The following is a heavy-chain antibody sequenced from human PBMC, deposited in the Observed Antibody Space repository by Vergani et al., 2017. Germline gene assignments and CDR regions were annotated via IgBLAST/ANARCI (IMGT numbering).Heavy chain of an antibody. CDR2: INPSGGST. D-gene: IGHD6-13*01. V-gene: IGHV1-46*03. Sequence: QVQLVQSGAEVKKPGASVKVSCKASGYTFTSYYMHWVRQAPGQGLEWMGIINPSGGSTSYAQKFQGRVTMTRDTSTSTVYMELSSLRSEDMAVYYCARSRHSRAVDYWGQGTLVTVSS. CDR3: ARSRHSRAVDY. J-gene: IGHJ4*02. CDR1: GYTFTSYY.